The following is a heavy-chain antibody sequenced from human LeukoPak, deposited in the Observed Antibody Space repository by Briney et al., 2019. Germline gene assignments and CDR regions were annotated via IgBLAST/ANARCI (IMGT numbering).Heavy chain of an antibody. J-gene: IGHJ4*02. Sequence: GASVKVSCKASGYTFTSYYMHWVRQAPGQGLEWMGIINPSGGSTSYAQKFQGRVTMTRDTSTSTVYMELSSLRSEDTAVYYCAGGTMVRGATRWYFDYWGQGTLVTVSS. D-gene: IGHD3-10*01. CDR2: INPSGGST. CDR1: GYTFTSYY. CDR3: AGGTMVRGATRWYFDY. V-gene: IGHV1-46*01.